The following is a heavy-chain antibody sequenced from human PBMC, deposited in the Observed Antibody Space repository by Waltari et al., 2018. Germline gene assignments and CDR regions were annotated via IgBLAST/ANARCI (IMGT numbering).Heavy chain of an antibody. CDR3: AKDRDESEPYCGSDCYWDY. D-gene: IGHD2-21*01. J-gene: IGHJ4*02. CDR1: GFNFNTYD. V-gene: IGHV3-23*01. CDR2: ISPSGGNT. Sequence: EVQLLESGGGLVQPGGSLRLSRAASGFNFNTYDMSWVGQAPGKVLWWVSAISPSGGNTHDGDSVKGRVSISRDNSKNTLYVQLNSLRAEDTAVYYCAKDRDESEPYCGSDCYWDYWGQGTLVTVSS.